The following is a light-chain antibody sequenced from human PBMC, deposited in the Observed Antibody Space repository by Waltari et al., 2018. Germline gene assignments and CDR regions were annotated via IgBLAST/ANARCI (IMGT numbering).Light chain of an antibody. CDR2: DAT. J-gene: IGLJ3*02. Sequence: SYVLTQPPSVSVAPGQTARITCGGNNIGTYHVHWYQQRPGQAPVLVVYDATDRPSGIPERFSGSNSGNTATLTISRVEAGDEADYHCQVWDSTSDHWVFGGGTK. CDR3: QVWDSTSDHWV. CDR1: NIGTYH. V-gene: IGLV3-21*02.